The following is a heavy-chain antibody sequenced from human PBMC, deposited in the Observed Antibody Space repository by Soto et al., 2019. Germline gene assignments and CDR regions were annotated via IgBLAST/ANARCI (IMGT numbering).Heavy chain of an antibody. V-gene: IGHV3-30-3*01. J-gene: IGHJ6*02. CDR1: GFTFSSYA. CDR3: ARDSAATSYYYYYGMDV. Sequence: GGSLRLSCAASGFTFSSYAMHWVRQAPGKGLEWVAVISYDGSNKYYADSVKGRFTISRDNSKNTLYLQMNSLRAEDTAVYYCARDSAATSYYYYYGMDVWGQGTTVTVSS. D-gene: IGHD5-12*01. CDR2: ISYDGSNK.